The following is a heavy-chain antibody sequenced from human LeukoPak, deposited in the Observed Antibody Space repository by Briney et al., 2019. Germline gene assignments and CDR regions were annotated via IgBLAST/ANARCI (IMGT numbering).Heavy chain of an antibody. CDR2: INSDGSST. J-gene: IGHJ6*03. CDR1: GFTFSSYW. D-gene: IGHD3-22*01. CDR3: ARDKYYYDSSGRGYYYYYMDV. V-gene: IGHV3-74*01. Sequence: QPGGSLRLSCAASGFTFSSYWMHWVRQAPGKGLVWVSRINSDGSSTSYADSVKGRFTISRDNAKNTLYLQMNSLRAEDTAVYYCARDKYYYDSSGRGYYYYYMDVWSKGTTVTVSS.